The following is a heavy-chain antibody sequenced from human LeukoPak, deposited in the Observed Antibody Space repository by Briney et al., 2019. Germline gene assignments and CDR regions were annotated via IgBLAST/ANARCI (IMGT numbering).Heavy chain of an antibody. J-gene: IGHJ4*02. Sequence: GGSLRLSCAASGFSFSSYWMTWVRQAPGKGLEWVANIKQDGRVKYYVDSVKGRFTISRDNAKNSLYLQMNSLRAEDTAVYYCARGHLLVDYWGQGTLVTVSS. V-gene: IGHV3-7*01. CDR2: IKQDGRVK. CDR1: GFSFSSYW. CDR3: ARGHLLVDY.